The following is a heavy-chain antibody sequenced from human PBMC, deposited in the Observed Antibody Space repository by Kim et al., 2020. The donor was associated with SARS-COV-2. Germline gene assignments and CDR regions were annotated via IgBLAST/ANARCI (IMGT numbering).Heavy chain of an antibody. CDR3: ARDGRAAAGRQNWFDP. D-gene: IGHD6-13*01. CDR2: IYYSGST. J-gene: IGHJ5*02. V-gene: IGHV4-31*03. CDR1: GGSISSGGYY. Sequence: SETLSLTCTVSGGSISSGGYYWSWIRQHPGKGLEWIGYIYYSGSTYYNPSLKSRVTISVDTSKNQFSLKLSSVTAADTAVYYCARDGRAAAGRQNWFDPWGQGTLVTVSS.